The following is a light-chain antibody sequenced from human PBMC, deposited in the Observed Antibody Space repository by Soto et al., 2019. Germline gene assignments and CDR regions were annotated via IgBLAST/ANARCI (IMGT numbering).Light chain of an antibody. Sequence: DFQMTQSPSTLSSSVGDTVTITCRASQTINNWLAWFQQKPGKAPKLLFYKASTLQSGVPSRCSGSGSVTEFTLTISSLQHYAIATYELQQYDGPWTFGQGTKVEIK. V-gene: IGKV1-5*03. CDR2: KAS. J-gene: IGKJ1*01. CDR1: QTINNW. CDR3: QQYDGPWT.